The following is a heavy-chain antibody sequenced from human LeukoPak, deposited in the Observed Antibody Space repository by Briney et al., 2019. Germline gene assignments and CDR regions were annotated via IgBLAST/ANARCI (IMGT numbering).Heavy chain of an antibody. Sequence: SETLSLTCTVSGGSISSSGYYWSWIRQPPGKGLEWIGYIYYSGSTNYNPSLKSRVTISVDTSKNQFSLKLSSVTAADTAVYYCARTLYSYAYSDFDYWGQGTLVTVSS. CDR3: ARTLYSYAYSDFDY. CDR1: GGSISSSGYY. V-gene: IGHV4-61*08. CDR2: IYYSGST. D-gene: IGHD5-18*01. J-gene: IGHJ4*02.